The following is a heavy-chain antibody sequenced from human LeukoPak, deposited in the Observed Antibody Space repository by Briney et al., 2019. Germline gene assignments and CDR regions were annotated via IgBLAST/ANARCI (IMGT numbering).Heavy chain of an antibody. Sequence: GGSLRLSCAASGFIFSTYEMNWVRQAPGKGLEWVSSITSSSIYIYYADSMKGRFTISRDNAKNSLYLQMDSLRAEDTAVYYCARDGITMRILEYWGQGTLVTVSS. CDR1: GFIFSTYE. V-gene: IGHV3-21*01. CDR2: ITSSSIYI. D-gene: IGHD3-10*01. J-gene: IGHJ4*02. CDR3: ARDGITMRILEY.